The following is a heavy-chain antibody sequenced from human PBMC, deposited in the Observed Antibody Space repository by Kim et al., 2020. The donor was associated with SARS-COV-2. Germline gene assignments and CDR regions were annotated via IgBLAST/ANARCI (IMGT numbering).Heavy chain of an antibody. J-gene: IGHJ4*02. Sequence: YAVSLKGRFTNSRDNLRNTLYLQMTSQRAEDTAMYYCVKGQSTYGGYFDYWGQAILVTVSS. CDR3: VKGQSTYGGYFDY. D-gene: IGHD2-8*01. V-gene: IGHV3-23*01.